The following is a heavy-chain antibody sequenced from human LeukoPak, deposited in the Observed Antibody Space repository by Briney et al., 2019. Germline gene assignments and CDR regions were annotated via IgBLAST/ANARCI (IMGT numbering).Heavy chain of an antibody. CDR1: GGSISSYY. CDR2: IYTSGST. Sequence: SETLSLTCTVSGGSISSYYWRWIRQPAGKGLEWIGRIYTSGSTNYHPSLKSRVTMSVDTSKNQFSLKLSSVTAADTAVYYCARDKRAVLRFLEGENWFDPWGQGTLVTVSS. J-gene: IGHJ5*02. V-gene: IGHV4-4*07. D-gene: IGHD3-3*01. CDR3: ARDKRAVLRFLEGENWFDP.